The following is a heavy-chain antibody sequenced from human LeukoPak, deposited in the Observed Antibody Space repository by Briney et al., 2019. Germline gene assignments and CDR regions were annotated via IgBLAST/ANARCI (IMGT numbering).Heavy chain of an antibody. D-gene: IGHD3-22*01. V-gene: IGHV4-59*01. Sequence: SETLSLTCIVSGGSISSYYWSWIRQPPGKGLEWIGYIYYSGSTNYNPSLKSRVTISVDTSKNQFSLKLSSVTAADTAVYYCARGAYYYDSSGYYYGRYFDLWGRGTLVTVSS. CDR1: GGSISSYY. CDR3: ARGAYYYDSSGYYYGRYFDL. J-gene: IGHJ2*01. CDR2: IYYSGST.